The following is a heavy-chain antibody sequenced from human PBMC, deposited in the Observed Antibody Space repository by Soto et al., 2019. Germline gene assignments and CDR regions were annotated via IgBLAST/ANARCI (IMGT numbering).Heavy chain of an antibody. CDR1: GGSIRSGDYY. Sequence: KTSETLSLTCTVSGGSIRSGDYYWSWIRQPPGKGLEWIGYIYYSGSTYYNPSLKSRVTISVDTSKNQFSLKLSSVTAADTAVYYCARDRTHYDSSGYTTGTYWGQGALVTVSS. V-gene: IGHV4-30-4*01. D-gene: IGHD3-22*01. J-gene: IGHJ4*02. CDR3: ARDRTHYDSSGYTTGTY. CDR2: IYYSGST.